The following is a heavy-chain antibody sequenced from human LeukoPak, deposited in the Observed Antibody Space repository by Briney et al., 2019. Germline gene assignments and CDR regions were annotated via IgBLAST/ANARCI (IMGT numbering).Heavy chain of an antibody. V-gene: IGHV3-30*04. CDR1: GFTFSSYA. Sequence: GGSLRLSCAASGFTFSSYAMHWVRQAPGKGLEWVAVISYDGSNKYYADSVKGRFTISRDNSKNTLYLQMNSLRAEDTAVYYCARVGGSGSSSGAFDIWGQGTMVTVSS. D-gene: IGHD1-26*01. CDR2: ISYDGSNK. CDR3: ARVGGSGSSSGAFDI. J-gene: IGHJ3*02.